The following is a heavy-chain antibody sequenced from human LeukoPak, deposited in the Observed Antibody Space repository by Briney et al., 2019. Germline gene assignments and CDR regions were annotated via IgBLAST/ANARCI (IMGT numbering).Heavy chain of an antibody. Sequence: GGSLRLSCAAXGXXXTXXYXXXXXXAPGXXXXXVXFFXVGGAXXYADSVKGRFTISRDNSENTLYLQMNSLRAEDTAVYYCARGDGYNFFDYWGQGTLVTVSS. CDR1: GXXXTXXY. CDR3: ARGDGYNFFDY. D-gene: IGHD5-24*01. J-gene: IGHJ4*02. CDR2: FXVGGAX. V-gene: IGHV3-53*01.